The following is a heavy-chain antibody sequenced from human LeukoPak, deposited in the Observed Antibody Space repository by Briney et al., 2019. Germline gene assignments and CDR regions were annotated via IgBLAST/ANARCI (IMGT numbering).Heavy chain of an antibody. V-gene: IGHV3-53*01. CDR1: GFTVSSNY. J-gene: IGHJ4*02. CDR2: IYSGGST. CDR3: ARPLRGDCYSD. D-gene: IGHD2-21*02. Sequence: GGSLRLSCAASGFTVSSNYMSWVRQAPGKGLEWVSVIYSGGSTYYADSVKGRFTISRDNAKNSLYLQMNSLRAEDTAVYYCARPLRGDCYSDWGQGTLVTVSS.